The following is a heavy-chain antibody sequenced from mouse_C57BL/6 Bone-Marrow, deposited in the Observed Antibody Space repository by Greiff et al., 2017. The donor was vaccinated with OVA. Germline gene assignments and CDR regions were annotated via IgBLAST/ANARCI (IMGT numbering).Heavy chain of an antibody. CDR1: GFTFSSYA. CDR3: ARGLIMDY. CDR2: ISDGGSYT. J-gene: IGHJ4*01. Sequence: EVQLQESGGGLVKPGGSLKLSCAASGFTFSSYAMSWVRQTPEKRLEWVATISDGGSYTYYPDNVKGRFTISRDNAENNLYLQMSHLKSEDTAMYYCARGLIMDYWGQGTSITVSS. V-gene: IGHV5-4*01. D-gene: IGHD6-5*01.